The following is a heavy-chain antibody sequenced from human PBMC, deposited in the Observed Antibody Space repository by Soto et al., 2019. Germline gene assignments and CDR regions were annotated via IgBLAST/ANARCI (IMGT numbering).Heavy chain of an antibody. J-gene: IGHJ4*02. CDR3: ARDYPYGDFRCTAFDN. CDR2: IIPKFGTA. V-gene: IGHV1-69*01. Sequence: QVHLVQSGAEVKKPGSSVKVSCKTSGGTSSRYAISWVRQAPGQGLEWMGGIIPKFGTAKYAKRFQDEVTFTADESTSTAYMELSSLKFEDTAVYFCARDYPYGDFRCTAFDNWGEGTLVAVSA. CDR1: GGTSSRYA. D-gene: IGHD4-17*01.